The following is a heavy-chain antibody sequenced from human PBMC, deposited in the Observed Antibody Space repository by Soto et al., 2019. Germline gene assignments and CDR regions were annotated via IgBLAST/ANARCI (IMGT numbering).Heavy chain of an antibody. CDR3: AKDKPGTTSFDY. Sequence: PGGSLRLSCAASGFTISSNAMYWVRQAPGKGLEWVSAISDRGDTTHYADSVKGRFTISRDTSKNTLYLQLNTLRADDTAVYYCAKDKPGTTSFDYWGQGTMLPVYS. V-gene: IGHV3-23*01. CDR1: GFTISSNA. CDR2: ISDRGDTT. J-gene: IGHJ4*02. D-gene: IGHD1-1*01.